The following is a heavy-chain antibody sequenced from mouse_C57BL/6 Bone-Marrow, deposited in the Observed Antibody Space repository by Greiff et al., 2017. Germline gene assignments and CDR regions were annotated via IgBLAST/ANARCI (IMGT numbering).Heavy chain of an antibody. CDR1: GFTFSDYG. V-gene: IGHV5-17*01. Sequence: EVMLVESGGGLVKPGGSLKLSCAASGFTFSDYGMHWVRQAPEKGLEWVAYISSGSSTIYYADTVKGRFTISRDNAKNTLFLQMTSLRSEDTAMYYCARGGIWLRRDTYYAMDYWGQGTSVTVSS. CDR2: ISSGSSTI. CDR3: ARGGIWLRRDTYYAMDY. J-gene: IGHJ4*01. D-gene: IGHD2-2*01.